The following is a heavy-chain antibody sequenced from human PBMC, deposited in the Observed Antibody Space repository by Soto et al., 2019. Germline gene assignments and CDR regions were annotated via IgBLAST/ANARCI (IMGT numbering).Heavy chain of an antibody. J-gene: IGHJ5*02. Sequence: SETLSLTCTVSGGSISSGGYYWSWIRQHPGKGLEWIGYIYYSGSTYYNPSLKSRVTISVDTSKNQFSLKLSSVTAADTAVYYCARDRGYCSGGSCYLNWFDPWGQGTLVTVSS. D-gene: IGHD2-15*01. CDR2: IYYSGST. CDR1: GGSISSGGYY. V-gene: IGHV4-31*03. CDR3: ARDRGYCSGGSCYLNWFDP.